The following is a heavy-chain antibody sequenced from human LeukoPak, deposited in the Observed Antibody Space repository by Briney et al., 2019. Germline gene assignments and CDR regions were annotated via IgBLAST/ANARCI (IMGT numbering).Heavy chain of an antibody. V-gene: IGHV3-21*01. CDR2: ISSSSSYI. Sequence: PGGSLRLSCAASGFTFSSYSMNWVRQAPGKGLEWVSSISSSSSYIYYADSVKGRFTISRDNAKNSLYLQMNSLRAEDTAVYYCARDYSDYYGSGSYLFDPWGQETLVTVSS. CDR1: GFTFSSYS. D-gene: IGHD3-10*01. J-gene: IGHJ5*02. CDR3: ARDYSDYYGSGSYLFDP.